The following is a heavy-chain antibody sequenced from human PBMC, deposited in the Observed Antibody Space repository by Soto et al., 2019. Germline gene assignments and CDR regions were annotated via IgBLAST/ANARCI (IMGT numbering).Heavy chain of an antibody. D-gene: IGHD3-22*01. CDR1: GFSFGTYL. CDR2: ISGNGFDT. J-gene: IGHJ4*02. CDR3: ARDWDYSDSSGYFDL. Sequence: GGSLRLSCNASGFSFGTYLMTWVRQAPGKGLEWVSSISGNGFDTYYADSVKGRFTISRDNSKNRLFLQMNSLRADDTALYYCARDWDYSDSSGYFDLWGQGAQVTVSS. V-gene: IGHV3-23*01.